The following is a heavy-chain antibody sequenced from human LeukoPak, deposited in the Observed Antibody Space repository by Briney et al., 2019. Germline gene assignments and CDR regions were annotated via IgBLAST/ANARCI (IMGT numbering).Heavy chain of an antibody. V-gene: IGHV4-30-2*01. CDR3: ARGATVTTEFDY. CDR1: GGSISSGGYS. J-gene: IGHJ4*02. CDR2: IYHSGST. Sequence: PSETLSLTCTVSGGSISSGGYSWSWIRQPPGKGLEWIGYIYHSGSTYYNPSLKSRVTISVDRSKNQFSLKLSSVTAADTAVYYCARGATVTTEFDYWGQGTLVTVSS. D-gene: IGHD4-17*01.